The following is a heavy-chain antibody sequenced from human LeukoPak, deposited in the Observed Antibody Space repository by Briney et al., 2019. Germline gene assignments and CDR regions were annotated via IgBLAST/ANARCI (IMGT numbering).Heavy chain of an antibody. D-gene: IGHD3-22*01. CDR2: IWYDGTSK. Sequence: GRSLRLSCAASGFSLSAYGVHWVRQAPGKGLEWVAVIWYDGTSKDYADSVKGRFTFSRDNSKNTLYLQMNSLRAEDTAVYYCARGGGYYDSSGYYQRFYFYYFDYWDQGTLVTVSS. CDR1: GFSLSAYG. V-gene: IGHV3-33*01. J-gene: IGHJ4*02. CDR3: ARGGGYYDSSGYYQRFYFYYFDY.